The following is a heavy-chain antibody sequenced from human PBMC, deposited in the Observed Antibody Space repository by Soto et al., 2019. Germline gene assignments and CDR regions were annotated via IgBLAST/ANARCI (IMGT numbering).Heavy chain of an antibody. CDR3: ARGGSTSWPDAFDI. V-gene: IGHV4-39*01. CDR1: GGSISGSSYY. J-gene: IGHJ3*02. D-gene: IGHD2-2*01. CDR2: IYYSGST. Sequence: PSETLSLTCTVSGGSISGSSYYWGWIRQPPGKGLEWIGSIYYSGSTYYNPSLKSRVTISVDTSKNQFSLKLSSVTAADTAVYYCARGGSTSWPDAFDIWGQGTMVTVSS.